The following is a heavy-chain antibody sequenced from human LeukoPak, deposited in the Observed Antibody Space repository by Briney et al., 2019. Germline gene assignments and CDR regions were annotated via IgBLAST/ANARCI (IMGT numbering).Heavy chain of an antibody. Sequence: ASVKVSCKVSGYTLTELSMHWVRQAPGKGLEWMGGFDPEDGETIYAQKFQGRVTMTEDTSTDTAYMELSSLRSEDTAVYCCATDRSLIGHHHYDYWGQGTLVTVSS. V-gene: IGHV1-24*01. CDR1: GYTLTELS. D-gene: IGHD2-8*01. CDR2: FDPEDGET. CDR3: ATDRSLIGHHHYDY. J-gene: IGHJ4*02.